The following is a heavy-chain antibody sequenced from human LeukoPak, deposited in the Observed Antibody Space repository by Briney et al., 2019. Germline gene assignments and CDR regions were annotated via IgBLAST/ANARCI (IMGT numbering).Heavy chain of an antibody. Sequence: PGGSLRLSCAASGFTFSSYTMNWVRQAPGKGLEWVSSISSSSSHIYYADSVKGRFTISRDNAKNSLYLQVNSLRAEDTAVYYCARVRLCSTNCYRYYYGMDVWGQGTTVTVSS. D-gene: IGHD2-2*01. CDR2: ISSSSSHI. V-gene: IGHV3-21*01. CDR1: GFTFSSYT. J-gene: IGHJ6*02. CDR3: ARVRLCSTNCYRYYYGMDV.